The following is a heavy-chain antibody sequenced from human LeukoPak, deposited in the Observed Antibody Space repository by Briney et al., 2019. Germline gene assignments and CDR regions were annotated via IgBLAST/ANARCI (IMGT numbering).Heavy chain of an antibody. D-gene: IGHD2-2*01. J-gene: IGHJ5*02. V-gene: IGHV3-21*01. CDR1: GFTLSSYS. CDR3: AIGRYCSSTSCYAPNWFDP. CDR2: ISISSSYI. Sequence: GASLRLSCAASGFTLSSYSINSVRQAPGKWLEWGSSISISSSYISYAYSVKGPFTISRDNAKNSLYLQMNSVRAEDTAVYYCAIGRYCSSTSCYAPNWFDPWGQGTLVTVSS.